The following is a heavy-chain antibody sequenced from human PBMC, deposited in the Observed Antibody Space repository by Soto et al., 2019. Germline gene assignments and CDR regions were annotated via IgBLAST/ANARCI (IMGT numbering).Heavy chain of an antibody. Sequence: PGESLKISCKGSGYSFTSYWIGWVRQMPGEGLEWMGIIYPGDSDTRYSPSFQGQVTISADNSISTAYLQWSSLKASDTAMYYCARQDGYSYYGMDGWGQGTTVTVSS. CDR3: ARQDGYSYYGMDG. CDR2: IYPGDSDT. D-gene: IGHD5-12*01. J-gene: IGHJ6*02. V-gene: IGHV5-51*01. CDR1: GYSFTSYW.